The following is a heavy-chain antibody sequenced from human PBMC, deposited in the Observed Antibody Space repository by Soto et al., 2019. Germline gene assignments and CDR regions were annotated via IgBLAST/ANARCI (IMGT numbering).Heavy chain of an antibody. CDR1: GFSFSSYS. CDR2: ISSSTYI. Sequence: VGSPRLSCAACGFSFSSYSMNWVRQAPGKGLEWVSSISSSTYIYYADSVKGRFSISRDNAKNSLYLQMNSLRAEDTALYYCARTIYCSGSTCYNNGFDPWGQGTLVTVSS. V-gene: IGHV3-21*01. J-gene: IGHJ5*02. CDR3: ARTIYCSGSTCYNNGFDP. D-gene: IGHD2-15*01.